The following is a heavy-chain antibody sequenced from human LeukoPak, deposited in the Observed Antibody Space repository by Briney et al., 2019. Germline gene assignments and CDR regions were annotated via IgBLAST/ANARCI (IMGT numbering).Heavy chain of an antibody. V-gene: IGHV3-7*01. CDR1: GFTFSDYY. Sequence: GGSLRLSCAASGFTFSDYYMSWIRQAPGKGLEWVANINQDGSEKYYADSVKGRFTISRGNADNSLSLQMNSLRAEDTAVYYCARPELPGWSVLFDFWGQGTLVTVSS. J-gene: IGHJ4*02. CDR3: ARPELPGWSVLFDF. CDR2: INQDGSEK. D-gene: IGHD2-15*01.